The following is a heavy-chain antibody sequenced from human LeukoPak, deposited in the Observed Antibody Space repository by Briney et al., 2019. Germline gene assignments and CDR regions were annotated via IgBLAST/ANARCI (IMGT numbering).Heavy chain of an antibody. CDR1: GYTFTSYA. Sequence: GASVKVSCKASGYTFTSYAMHWVRQAPGQRLEWMGWINAGNGDTKYSQKFQGRVTITRDTSASTAYMELSSLRSEDTAVYYCARDLAAAGLRYGMDVWGQGTTVTVSS. J-gene: IGHJ6*02. CDR3: ARDLAAAGLRYGMDV. V-gene: IGHV1-3*01. CDR2: INAGNGDT. D-gene: IGHD6-13*01.